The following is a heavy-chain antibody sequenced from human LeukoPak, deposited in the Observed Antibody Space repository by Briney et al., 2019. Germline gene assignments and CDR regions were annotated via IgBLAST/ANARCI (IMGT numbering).Heavy chain of an antibody. CDR2: ISTDGSST. V-gene: IGHV3-74*03. CDR1: GFTFSNYW. CDR3: ARFARKDSSGGAFDI. Sequence: GGSLRLSCAASGFTFSNYWMHWVRQAPGKGLVWVSRISTDGSSTTYADSVKGRFTISRDNAKNSLYLQMNSLRAEDTAVYYCARFARKDSSGGAFDIWGQGTLVTVSS. D-gene: IGHD6-19*01. J-gene: IGHJ4*02.